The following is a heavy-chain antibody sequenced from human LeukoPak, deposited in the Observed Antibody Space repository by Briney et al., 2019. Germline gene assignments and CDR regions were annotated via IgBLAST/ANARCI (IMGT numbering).Heavy chain of an antibody. Sequence: SETLSLTCTVSGGSISSYYWNWIRQPPGKGLEWIGYIYSGSTNYNPSLKSRVTMSVDTSKNQFSLKLSSVTAADTAVYYCARAGWVTHYFDYWGQGTLVTVSS. J-gene: IGHJ4*02. CDR3: ARAGWVTHYFDY. D-gene: IGHD4-23*01. CDR1: GGSISSYY. V-gene: IGHV4-59*12. CDR2: IYSGST.